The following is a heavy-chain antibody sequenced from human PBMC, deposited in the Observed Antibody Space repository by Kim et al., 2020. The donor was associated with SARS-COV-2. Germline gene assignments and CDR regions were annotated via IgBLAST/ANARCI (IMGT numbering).Heavy chain of an antibody. J-gene: IGHJ4*02. V-gene: IGHV3-30*03. Sequence: GGSLRLSCTASGFTFNGFGMHWVRQAPGKGLDWLAVISDYGGDKQYADSVKGRFSISRDNSKNTVFLQMNSLRVEDTATYYCVRQSAVGGGLSNDWGQGTLITVSS. CDR1: GFTFNGFG. D-gene: IGHD6-19*01. CDR2: ISDYGGDK. CDR3: VRQSAVGGGLSND.